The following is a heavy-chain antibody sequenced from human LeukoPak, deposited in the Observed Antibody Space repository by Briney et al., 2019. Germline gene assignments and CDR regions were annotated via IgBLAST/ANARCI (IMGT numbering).Heavy chain of an antibody. CDR1: GFTFSSYG. Sequence: PGGSLRLSCAASGFTFSSYGMHWVRQAPGKGLEWVAVIWYDGSNKYYADSVKGRFTISRDNSKNTLYLQMNSLRAEDTAVYYCARAPAPAWAFDYWGQGTLVTVSS. V-gene: IGHV3-33*01. CDR3: ARAPAPAWAFDY. D-gene: IGHD1-14*01. CDR2: IWYDGSNK. J-gene: IGHJ4*02.